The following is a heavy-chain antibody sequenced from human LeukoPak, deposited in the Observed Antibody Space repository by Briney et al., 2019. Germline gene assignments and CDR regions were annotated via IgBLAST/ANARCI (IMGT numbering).Heavy chain of an antibody. CDR3: ARAVGGGAFDI. Sequence: SETLSLTCTVSGGSISSGSYYWSWIRQPAGKGLEWIGRIYTSGSTNYNPSLKSRVTISADTSKNQFSLKLSSVTAADTAVYYCARAVGGGAFDIWGQGTTVTVSS. CDR2: IYTSGST. J-gene: IGHJ3*02. D-gene: IGHD1-26*01. V-gene: IGHV4-61*02. CDR1: GGSISSGSYY.